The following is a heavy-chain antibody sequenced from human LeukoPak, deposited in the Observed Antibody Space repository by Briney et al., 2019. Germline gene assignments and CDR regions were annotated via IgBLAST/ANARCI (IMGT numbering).Heavy chain of an antibody. V-gene: IGHV3-66*02. D-gene: IGHD1-26*01. CDR3: ARVVRGYSGSYSRFDP. Sequence: GGSLRLSCAASGFAVSTDYMTWVRQAPGKGLEWVSVIYSGGSTYFADSVKGRFTISRDNSKNTLYLQMNSLRDEDTAVYYCARVVRGYSGSYSRFDPWGQGTLVTVSS. CDR1: GFAVSTDY. J-gene: IGHJ5*02. CDR2: IYSGGST.